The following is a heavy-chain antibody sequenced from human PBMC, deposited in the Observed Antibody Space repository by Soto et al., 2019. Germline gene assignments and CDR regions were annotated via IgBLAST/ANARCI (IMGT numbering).Heavy chain of an antibody. Sequence: GGSLRLSCAASGFTFSNAWMNWVRQAPGKGLEWVGRIKSKTDGGTTDYAAPVKGRFTISRDDSKNTLYLQMNSLKTEDTAVYYCTTLRGGTIFGVVQAGDYWGQGTLVTVSS. D-gene: IGHD3-3*01. CDR1: GFTFSNAW. CDR2: IKSKTDGGTT. V-gene: IGHV3-15*07. J-gene: IGHJ4*02. CDR3: TTLRGGTIFGVVQAGDY.